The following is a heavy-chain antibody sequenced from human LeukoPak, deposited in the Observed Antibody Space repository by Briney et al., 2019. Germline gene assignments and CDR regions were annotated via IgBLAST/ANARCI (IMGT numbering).Heavy chain of an antibody. CDR2: ISYSGST. CDR1: GGSISSHY. CDR3: ARHYGSYYDSSGYDY. D-gene: IGHD3-22*01. J-gene: IGHJ4*02. V-gene: IGHV4-59*08. Sequence: SETLSLTCTVSGGSISSHYWSWIRQPPGKGLEWVGYISYSGSTHYNPSLKSRVTISLDTSKNQFSLKLSSVTAADTAVYYCARHYGSYYDSSGYDYWGQGTLVTVSS.